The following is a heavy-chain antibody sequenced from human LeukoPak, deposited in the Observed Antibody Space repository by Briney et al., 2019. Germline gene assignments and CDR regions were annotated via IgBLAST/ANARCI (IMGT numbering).Heavy chain of an antibody. Sequence: PSETLSLTCTVSGGSISSGDYYWSWIRQPPGKGLEWIGYIYYSGSTYYNPSLKSRVTISVDTSKNQFSLKLSSVTAADTAVYYCARLYYYDSSGYPLYYFDYWGQGTLVTFSS. CDR1: GGSISSGDYY. D-gene: IGHD3-22*01. CDR3: ARLYYYDSSGYPLYYFDY. V-gene: IGHV4-30-4*01. J-gene: IGHJ4*02. CDR2: IYYSGST.